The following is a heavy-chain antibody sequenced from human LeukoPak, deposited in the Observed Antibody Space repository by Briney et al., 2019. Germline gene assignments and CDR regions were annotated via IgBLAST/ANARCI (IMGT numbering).Heavy chain of an antibody. CDR2: IKPNGSEK. CDR3: AIKHDY. V-gene: IGHV3-7*01. CDR1: GFTFSPYW. Sequence: GGSLRLSCTASGFTFSPYWMTWVRQAPGKGLEWVANIKPNGSEKYYVDSVKGRFTISRDNTKNSVYLQMNSLRAEDTAVYYCAIKHDYWGQGTLVTVSS. J-gene: IGHJ4*02.